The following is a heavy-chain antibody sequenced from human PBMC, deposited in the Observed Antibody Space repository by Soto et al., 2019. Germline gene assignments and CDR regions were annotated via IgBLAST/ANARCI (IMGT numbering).Heavy chain of an antibody. J-gene: IGHJ4*02. Sequence: GGSLRLSCATSGLTFSSDWMHWVRQAPGKGLVWVSRINKDGSYKNYADFVEGRFTISRDDAKSELYLQMDRLRAEDTAVYYCARGGLEPFDYLGQGALVTVSS. CDR3: ARGGLEPFDY. V-gene: IGHV3-74*01. CDR1: GLTFSSDW. D-gene: IGHD1-1*01. CDR2: INKDGSYK.